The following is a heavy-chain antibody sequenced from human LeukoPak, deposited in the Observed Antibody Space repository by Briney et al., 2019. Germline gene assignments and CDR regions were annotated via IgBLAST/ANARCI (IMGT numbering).Heavy chain of an antibody. CDR2: IYSGGST. Sequence: PGGSLRLSCAASGFTFSSYAMHWVRQAPGKGLEWVSVIYSGGSTYYADSVKGRFTTSRDNSKNTLYLQMNSLRAEDTAVYYCARDLYDSSEIWGQGTMVTVSS. CDR3: ARDLYDSSEI. J-gene: IGHJ3*02. CDR1: GFTFSSYA. D-gene: IGHD3-22*01. V-gene: IGHV3-53*01.